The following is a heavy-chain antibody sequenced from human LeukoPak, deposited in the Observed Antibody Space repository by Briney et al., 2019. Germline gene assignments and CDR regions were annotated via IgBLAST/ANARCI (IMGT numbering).Heavy chain of an antibody. V-gene: IGHV1-18*01. D-gene: IGHD1-26*01. CDR3: ARRRGSGSPIGGWFDP. CDR2: ISAYNGNT. J-gene: IGHJ5*02. CDR1: GYAFTSYG. Sequence: ASVKVSCKASGYAFTSYGLSWVRQAPGQGLEWMGWISAYNGNTNYAQKLQGRVTMTTDTSTSTAYMELRSLRSDDTAVYYCARRRGSGSPIGGWFDPWGQGTLVTVSS.